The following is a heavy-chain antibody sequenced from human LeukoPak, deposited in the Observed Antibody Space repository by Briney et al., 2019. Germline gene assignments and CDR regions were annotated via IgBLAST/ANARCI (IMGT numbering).Heavy chain of an antibody. J-gene: IGHJ6*04. CDR2: IYPGDSDT. D-gene: IGHD6-13*01. Sequence: GESRKISCKGSGYSFNSYWIGWVRQMPGKGLEWMGIIYPGDSDTRYSPSFQGQVTISADKSISTAYLQWSSLQASDTARYYCARLSIAAGGAYCYYYCGMDVWGEGTAVTVSS. CDR1: GYSFNSYW. CDR3: ARLSIAAGGAYCYYYCGMDV. V-gene: IGHV5-51*03.